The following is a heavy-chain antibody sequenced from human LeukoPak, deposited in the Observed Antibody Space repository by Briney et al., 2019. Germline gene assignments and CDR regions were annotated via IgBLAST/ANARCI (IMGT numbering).Heavy chain of an antibody. CDR1: GFTFSSYW. Sequence: GGSLRLSCAASGFTFSSYWTHWVRQAPGKGLVWVSRINSDGSSTSYADSVKGRFTISRDSSQNTLFLQMNSLRAEDTAVYYCVRDHDYWGQGTLVTVSS. V-gene: IGHV3-74*01. CDR3: VRDHDY. CDR2: INSDGSST. J-gene: IGHJ4*02.